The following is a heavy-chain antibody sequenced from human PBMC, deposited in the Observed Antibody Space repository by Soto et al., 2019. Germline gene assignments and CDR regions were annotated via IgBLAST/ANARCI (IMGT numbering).Heavy chain of an antibody. CDR2: INQSGST. CDR3: AXARGLRCLESLPTTFDP. D-gene: IGHD3-3*01. CDR1: GGSLSGYD. J-gene: IGHJ5*02. Sequence: SETLSLTCAVYGGSLSGYDWSWIRQPPGKGLEWIGEINQSGSTNYNPSLKSRVTISIDTSKNQFSLKLRSVTAADTAVYYCAXARGLRCLESLPTTFDPWGQGTLVTVSS. V-gene: IGHV4-34*01.